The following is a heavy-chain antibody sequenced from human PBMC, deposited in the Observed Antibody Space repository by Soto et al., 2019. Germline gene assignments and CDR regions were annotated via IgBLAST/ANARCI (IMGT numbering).Heavy chain of an antibody. J-gene: IGHJ1*01. CDR3: TREGAAHEH. V-gene: IGHV3-73*02. CDR2: IRRKTNTYAT. Sequence: EVQLVESGGGLVQPGGSLKLSCAASGFTFSGCTMHWVRQASGKGLEWLGRIRRKTNTYATTYAASVKGRFTISRDYSKNTAYLQMNSLITEDTAVYYCTREGAAHEHWGRGTLVTVSS. D-gene: IGHD1-26*01. CDR1: GFTFSGCT.